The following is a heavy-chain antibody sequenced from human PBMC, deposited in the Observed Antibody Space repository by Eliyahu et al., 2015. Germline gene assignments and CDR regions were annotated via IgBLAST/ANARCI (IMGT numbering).Heavy chain of an antibody. CDR2: ISWNSGSI. Sequence: EVQLVESGGGLVQPGRPLRLSCAASGFTFDDYAMHWVRQAPGKGLEWVSGISWNSGSIGXADSVKGRFTISRDNAKNSLYLQMNSLRAEDTALYYCAKDIGKWGMATGGDYWGQGTLVTVSS. J-gene: IGHJ4*02. CDR1: GFTFDDYA. V-gene: IGHV3-9*01. CDR3: AKDIGKWGMATGGDY. D-gene: IGHD5-24*01.